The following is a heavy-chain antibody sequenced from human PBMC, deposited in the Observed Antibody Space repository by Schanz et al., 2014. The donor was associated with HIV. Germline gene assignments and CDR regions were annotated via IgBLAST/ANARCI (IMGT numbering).Heavy chain of an antibody. Sequence: VQLVESGGGLVQPGGSLRLSCAASGFSFSSYVMSWIRQAPGKGLEWVSAISGSGDITYYADSVKGRFTISRDNSKNTLYLQMHSLRAEDTAVYHCAKANDDWFKYFHHWGQGTLVTVSS. CDR3: AKANDDWFKYFHH. J-gene: IGHJ1*01. CDR2: ISGSGDIT. CDR1: GFSFSSYV. V-gene: IGHV3-23*04. D-gene: IGHD3-9*01.